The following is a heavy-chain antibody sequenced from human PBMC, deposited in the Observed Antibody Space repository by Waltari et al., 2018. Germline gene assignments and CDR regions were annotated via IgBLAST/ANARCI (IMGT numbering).Heavy chain of an antibody. CDR3: AKSGRSPWAFDI. CDR2: IGGSTGST. Sequence: EVQLVESGGGLVPPGGSLRLSCTASGFTFSSYGMSWVRQAPGKGLEGVSGIGGSTGSTNYADSVRGRCNISRDNYKNTLYVQRNSLRAEDTALYYCAKSGRSPWAFDIWGQGTMVTVSS. CDR1: GFTFSSYG. D-gene: IGHD3-10*01. V-gene: IGHV3-23*04. J-gene: IGHJ3*02.